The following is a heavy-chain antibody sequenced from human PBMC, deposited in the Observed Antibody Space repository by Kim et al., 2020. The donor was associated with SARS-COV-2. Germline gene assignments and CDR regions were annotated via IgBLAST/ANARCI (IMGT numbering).Heavy chain of an antibody. CDR2: STL. Sequence: STLYSADSVQGRFTISRDNAKHSLYLQMNSLRAEDTAVYYCARDNPTPDYWGQGTLVTVSS. CDR3: ARDNPTPDY. J-gene: IGHJ4*02. V-gene: IGHV3-48*03.